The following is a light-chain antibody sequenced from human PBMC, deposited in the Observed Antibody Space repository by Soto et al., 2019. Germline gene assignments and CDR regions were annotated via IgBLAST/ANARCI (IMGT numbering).Light chain of an antibody. V-gene: IGKV3-11*01. CDR1: QSVSST. J-gene: IGKJ1*01. CDR2: DAS. CDR3: HQRNKWRT. Sequence: ETVMTQSPATLSVSPGERATLSCRASQSVSSTLAWYQQKPGQAPRLLIYDASNRATGIPARFSGSGFGTDFTLTISSLEPEDFAVYYCHQRNKWRTFGQGTKVDI.